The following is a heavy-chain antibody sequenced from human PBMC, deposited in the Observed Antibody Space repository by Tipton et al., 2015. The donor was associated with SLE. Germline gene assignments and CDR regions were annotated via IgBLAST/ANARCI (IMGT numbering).Heavy chain of an antibody. J-gene: IGHJ3*02. CDR1: GGSISSGSYY. V-gene: IGHV4-61*01. CDR3: ARRYAILDAFDI. D-gene: IGHD1-1*01. CDR2: IYYSGST. Sequence: LRLSCTVSGGSISSGSYYWSWIRQPPGKGLEWIGYIYYSGSTNYNPSLKSRVTISVDTSKNQFSLKLSSVTAADTAVYYCARRYAILDAFDIWGQGTMVTVSS.